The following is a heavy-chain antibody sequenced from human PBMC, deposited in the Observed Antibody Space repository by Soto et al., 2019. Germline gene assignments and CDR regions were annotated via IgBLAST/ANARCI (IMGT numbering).Heavy chain of an antibody. D-gene: IGHD2-21*02. CDR2: INHSGTI. CDR3: ARADRTLVTSYSLDV. Sequence: SETLSLTCAVYGGSFSGYYWTWIRQPPGKGLEWIGEINHSGTINFNPSLKSRLTISLDTSKKHFSLKLSSVTDADTDAYYCARADRTLVTSYSLDVWGKGTTVTVSS. CDR1: GGSFSGYY. V-gene: IGHV4-34*01. J-gene: IGHJ6*04.